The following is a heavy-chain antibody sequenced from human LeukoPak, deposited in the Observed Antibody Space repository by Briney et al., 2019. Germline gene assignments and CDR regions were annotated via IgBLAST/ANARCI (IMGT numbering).Heavy chain of an antibody. CDR1: GGSISSYY. D-gene: IGHD2-15*01. V-gene: IGHV4-59*06. CDR3: ARGRYCSGGSCYSEADY. Sequence: SETLSLTCTVSGGSISSYYWRWIRQHPGKGLEWNAYIYYSGSTYYNPSLKSRVTISVDTSKNQFSLKLSSVTAADTAVYYCARGRYCSGGSCYSEADYWGQGTLVTVSS. J-gene: IGHJ4*02. CDR2: IYYSGST.